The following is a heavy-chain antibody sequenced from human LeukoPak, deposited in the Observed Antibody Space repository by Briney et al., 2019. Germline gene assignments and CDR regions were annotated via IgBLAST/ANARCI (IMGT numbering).Heavy chain of an antibody. D-gene: IGHD1-26*01. CDR3: AKDLWELLKRNDAFDI. CDR1: GFTFTGYA. J-gene: IGHJ3*02. CDR2: ISSDGSNK. Sequence: GGSLRLSCAASGFTFTGYAMLWVRQAPGKGLEWVAVISSDGSNKYYADSVRGRFTISRVNSKNTVDLQMNSLRAEDTAVYYCAKDLWELLKRNDAFDIWGQGTMVTVSS. V-gene: IGHV3-30*04.